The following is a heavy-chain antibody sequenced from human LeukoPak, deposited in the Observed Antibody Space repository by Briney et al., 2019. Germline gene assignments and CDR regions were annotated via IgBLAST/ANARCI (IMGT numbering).Heavy chain of an antibody. Sequence: GGSLRLSCAASGFTVSSNYVSWVRQAPGKGLEWVSVIYSGGSTYYADSVKGRFTISRDNSKNTLYLQMNSLRAEDTAVYYCAKDRDGGIAAAGDYWGQGTLVTVSS. V-gene: IGHV3-66*01. J-gene: IGHJ4*02. CDR1: GFTVSSNY. CDR2: IYSGGST. D-gene: IGHD6-13*01. CDR3: AKDRDGGIAAAGDY.